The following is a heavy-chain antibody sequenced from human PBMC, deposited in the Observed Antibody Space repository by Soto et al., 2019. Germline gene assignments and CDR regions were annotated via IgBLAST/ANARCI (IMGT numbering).Heavy chain of an antibody. V-gene: IGHV1-3*01. CDR2: INAGNGNT. J-gene: IGHJ5*02. CDR1: GYTFTSYA. D-gene: IGHD6-19*01. Sequence: ASVKVSCKASGYTFTSYAMHWVRQAPGQRLEWMGWINAGNGNTKYSQKFQGRVTITRDTSAGTAYMELSSLRSEDMAVYYCAREGIAVAGTGGWFDPWGQGTLVTVSS. CDR3: AREGIAVAGTGGWFDP.